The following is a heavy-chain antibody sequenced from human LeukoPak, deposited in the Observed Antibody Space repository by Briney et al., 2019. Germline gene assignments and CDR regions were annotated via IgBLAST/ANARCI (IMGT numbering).Heavy chain of an antibody. J-gene: IGHJ4*02. V-gene: IGHV1-18*01. D-gene: IGHD3-9*01. Sequence: ASVKVSCKASGYTFTSYGISWVRQAPGQGLEWMGWISGYNGNPKYAQKLQGRVTMTTDTSTSTAYMELRSLRSDDTAVYYCARDWGDRGLRYFDWLLYLNYWGQGTLVTVSS. CDR3: ARDWGDRGLRYFDWLLYLNY. CDR2: ISGYNGNP. CDR1: GYTFTSYG.